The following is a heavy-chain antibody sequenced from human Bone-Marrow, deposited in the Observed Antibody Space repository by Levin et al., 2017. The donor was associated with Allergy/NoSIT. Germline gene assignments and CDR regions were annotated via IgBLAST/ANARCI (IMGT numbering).Heavy chain of an antibody. CDR2: TYFRSKWYT. V-gene: IGHV6-1*01. CDR1: GDSVSTNSAA. D-gene: IGHD2-15*01. CDR3: ARDPAAGSAGFWPDWAFDI. Sequence: SETLSLTCAISGDSVSTNSAAWNWIRQSPSRGLEWLGRTYFRSKWYTDYAVSVQSRITITADTSKNQFSLQLNSVTHEDTAVYYCARDPAAGSAGFWPDWAFDIWGQGTLVTVSS. J-gene: IGHJ3*02.